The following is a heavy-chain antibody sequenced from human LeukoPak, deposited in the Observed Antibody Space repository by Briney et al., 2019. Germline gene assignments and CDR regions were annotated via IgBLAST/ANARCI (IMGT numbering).Heavy chain of an antibody. CDR1: GGSISSSSYY. Sequence: SETLSLTCTVSGGSISSSSYYWGWIRQPPGKGLEWIGSIYYSGSTYYNPSLKSRVTISVDTSKNQFSLKLSSVTAADTAVYYCARGPIQLEHFDYWGQGTLVTVSS. V-gene: IGHV4-39*07. CDR3: ARGPIQLEHFDY. D-gene: IGHD1-1*01. CDR2: IYYSGST. J-gene: IGHJ4*02.